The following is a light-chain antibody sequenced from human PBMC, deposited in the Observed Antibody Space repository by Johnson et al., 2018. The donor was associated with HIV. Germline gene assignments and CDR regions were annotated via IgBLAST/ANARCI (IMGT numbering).Light chain of an antibody. J-gene: IGLJ1*01. Sequence: QSVLTQPPSVSAAPGQKVTISCFGSDSNIGNNYVSWYQQVPGTAPKLLIYYNDKRPSGIPDRFSGSKSGTSATLGITGLQTGDEADYYCETWDSSLSGVFGTATKVTFL. CDR2: YND. CDR1: DSNIGNNY. V-gene: IGLV1-51*01. CDR3: ETWDSSLSGV.